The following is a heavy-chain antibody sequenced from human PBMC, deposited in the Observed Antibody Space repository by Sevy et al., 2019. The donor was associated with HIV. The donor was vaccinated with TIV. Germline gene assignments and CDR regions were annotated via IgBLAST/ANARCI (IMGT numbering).Heavy chain of an antibody. CDR3: AKEGYESSGYYH. J-gene: IGHJ5*02. D-gene: IGHD3-22*01. CDR1: GFTFSSYA. V-gene: IGHV3-23*01. CDR2: ISGSGGYT. Sequence: GGSLRLSCAASGFTFSSYAMTWVRQAPGKGLEWVSAISGSGGYTNYGNSVKGGFTTSKANSKKTMDLQMHSLRAEDTAVYYCAKEGYESSGYYHWGQGTLVTVSS.